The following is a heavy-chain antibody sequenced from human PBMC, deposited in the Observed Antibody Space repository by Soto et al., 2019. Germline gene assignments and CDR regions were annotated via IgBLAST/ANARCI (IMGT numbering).Heavy chain of an antibody. D-gene: IGHD2-15*01. J-gene: IGHJ5*02. CDR3: TTDLWRIAVVVGSTGYFNP. CDR2: IKSKSDGGTT. CDR1: GFTFSDAW. V-gene: IGHV3-15*01. Sequence: PWGSLRLSCAASGFTFSDAWIIWCRHSPFKGLDWVGRIKSKSDGGTTEYAAPVRGRFTISRDDSKNTLYLQMNSLKTEDTAVYYCTTDLWRIAVVVGSTGYFNPWGQGTPVTVSS.